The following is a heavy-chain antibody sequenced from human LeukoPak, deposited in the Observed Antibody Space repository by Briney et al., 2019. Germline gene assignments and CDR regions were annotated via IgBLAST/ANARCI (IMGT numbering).Heavy chain of an antibody. CDR3: ARDRYILTGYYYFDY. D-gene: IGHD3-9*01. CDR1: GFTFSDYY. J-gene: IGHJ4*02. Sequence: GGSLRLSCAASGFTFSDYYMSWIRQAPGKGLEWVSYISSSSSYINYADSVKGRFTISRDNAKNSLYLQMNSLRAEDTAVYCCARDRYILTGYYYFDYWGQGTLVTVSS. V-gene: IGHV3-11*06. CDR2: ISSSSSYI.